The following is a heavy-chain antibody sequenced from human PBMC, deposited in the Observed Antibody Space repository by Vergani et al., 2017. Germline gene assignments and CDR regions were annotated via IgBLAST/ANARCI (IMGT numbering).Heavy chain of an antibody. CDR2: IYTSGST. D-gene: IGHD3-3*01. CDR3: ARETPPVYDFWSGYYLDV. J-gene: IGHJ6*02. CDR1: GGSISSYY. V-gene: IGHV4-4*07. Sequence: QVQLQESGPGLVKPSETLSLTCTVSGGSISSYYWSWIRQPAGKGLEWIGRIYTSGSTNYNPSLKSRVTMSVDTSKNQFSLKLSSVTAADTAVYYCARETPPVYDFWSGYYLDVWGQGTTVTVSS.